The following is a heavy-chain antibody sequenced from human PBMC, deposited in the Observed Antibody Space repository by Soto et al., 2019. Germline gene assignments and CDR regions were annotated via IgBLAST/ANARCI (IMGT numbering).Heavy chain of an antibody. J-gene: IGHJ3*02. Sequence: ASVKVSCKASGYTFTSYGISWVRQAPGQGLEWMGWISAYNGNTNYAQKLQGRVTMTTDTSTSTAYMELRSLRSDDTAVYYCARGLGGVIVDHDAFDIWGQGTMVTVSS. V-gene: IGHV1-18*01. D-gene: IGHD3-16*02. CDR1: GYTFTSYG. CDR2: ISAYNGNT. CDR3: ARGLGGVIVDHDAFDI.